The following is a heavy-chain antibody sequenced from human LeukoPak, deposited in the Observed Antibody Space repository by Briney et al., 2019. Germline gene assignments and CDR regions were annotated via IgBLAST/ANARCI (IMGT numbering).Heavy chain of an antibody. D-gene: IGHD4-23*01. CDR2: IYYTGNT. CDR3: ARDYGGNSDYYYYYMDV. V-gene: IGHV4-38-2*02. Sequence: SETLSLTCSVSGDSITGYYWGWIRQPPGKGLEWIGNIYYTGNTYYNSSLKSRVTISLDTSKNQFSLKLSSVTAADTAVYYCARDYGGNSDYYYYYMDVWGKGTTVTVSS. J-gene: IGHJ6*03. CDR1: GDSITGYY.